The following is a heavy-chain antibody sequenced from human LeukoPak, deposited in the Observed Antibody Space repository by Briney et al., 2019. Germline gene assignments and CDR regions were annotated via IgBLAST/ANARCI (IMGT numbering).Heavy chain of an antibody. CDR1: GFTFSSYG. Sequence: GGSLTLSCAASGFTFSSYGMHWVRQSPGKGLEWVAVISYDGSNKYYADSVKGRFNISRDNSKNTLYLQMNSLRAEDTAVYYCAKDPSTSIAVAGRFDYWGQGTLVTVSS. V-gene: IGHV3-30*18. J-gene: IGHJ4*02. CDR2: ISYDGSNK. D-gene: IGHD6-19*01. CDR3: AKDPSTSIAVAGRFDY.